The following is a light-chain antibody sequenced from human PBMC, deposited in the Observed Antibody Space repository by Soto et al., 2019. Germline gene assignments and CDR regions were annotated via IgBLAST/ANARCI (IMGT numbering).Light chain of an antibody. CDR3: QQYGSSPFT. Sequence: EIVLTQSPGTLSLSPGERATLSCRASQSVTSSYLAWYQQQPGQAPRLLIYGASSRATGIPDRFSGSGSATGFTLTISRLEPEDFAVYYCQQYGSSPFTFGPGTKVDIK. V-gene: IGKV3-20*01. J-gene: IGKJ3*01. CDR1: QSVTSSY. CDR2: GAS.